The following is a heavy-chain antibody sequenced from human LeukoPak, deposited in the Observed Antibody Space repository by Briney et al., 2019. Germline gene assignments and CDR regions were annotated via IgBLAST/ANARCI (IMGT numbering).Heavy chain of an antibody. CDR1: GFTFSNYW. Sequence: GGSLRLSCAASGFTFSNYWMSWVRQAPGKGLEWVANIKQDESEKYYVDSVKGRFTISRDNARNSLYLQMNSLRAEDTAVYYCARDPRVGYCSASNCQGEYNYFDPWGQGTLVTVTS. V-gene: IGHV3-7*01. CDR2: IKQDESEK. CDR3: ARDPRVGYCSASNCQGEYNYFDP. D-gene: IGHD2-15*01. J-gene: IGHJ5*02.